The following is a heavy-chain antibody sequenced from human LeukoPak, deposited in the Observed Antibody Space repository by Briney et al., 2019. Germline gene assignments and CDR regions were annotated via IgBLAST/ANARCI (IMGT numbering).Heavy chain of an antibody. Sequence: GGSLRLSCAASGFTFRAYSVNWVRQAPGKGLEWVSFITSTSNDMLYADSVEGRFTVSRDNAKNTLYLQMDSLTAEDTAVYYCARAAGHYFDYWGQGSLVTVSS. V-gene: IGHV3-21*05. CDR3: ARAAGHYFDY. CDR2: ITSTSNDM. CDR1: GFTFRAYS. D-gene: IGHD3-10*01. J-gene: IGHJ4*02.